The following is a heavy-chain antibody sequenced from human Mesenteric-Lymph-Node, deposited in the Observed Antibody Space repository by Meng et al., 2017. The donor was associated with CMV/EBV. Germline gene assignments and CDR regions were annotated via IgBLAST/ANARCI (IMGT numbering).Heavy chain of an antibody. CDR2: IYSGGST. V-gene: IGHV3-66*01. J-gene: IGHJ6*02. D-gene: IGHD3-10*01. CDR3: ARDRARALGVRGVMYYYYGMDV. Sequence: MSWVRQAPGKGLEWVSVIYSGGSTNYADSVKGRFTISRDNAKNTLYLQMNSLRAEDTAVYYCARDRARALGVRGVMYYYYGMDVWGQGTTVTVSS.